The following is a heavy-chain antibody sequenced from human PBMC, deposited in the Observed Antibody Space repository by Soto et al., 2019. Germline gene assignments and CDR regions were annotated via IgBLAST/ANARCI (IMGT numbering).Heavy chain of an antibody. CDR3: GTVGRLGSTGGSTHGMDV. CDR1: GYTFIDYF. Sequence: EVQLVQYGAEVKKPGATVKISCKVSGYTFIDYFVHWVQQAPGKGLEWMGLVDPEDGETIYAEKFQGRFTKTADTSTDTAYMELSSLRAEDTAVYYCGTVGRLGSTGGSTHGMDVWGQGTTVTVSS. V-gene: IGHV1-69-2*01. CDR2: VDPEDGET. D-gene: IGHD1-26*01. J-gene: IGHJ6*02.